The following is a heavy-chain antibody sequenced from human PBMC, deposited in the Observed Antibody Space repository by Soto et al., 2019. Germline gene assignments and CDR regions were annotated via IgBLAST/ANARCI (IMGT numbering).Heavy chain of an antibody. D-gene: IGHD6-19*01. CDR2: IYYSGST. Sequence: QVQLQESGPGLVKPSETLSLTCTVSGGSVSSGSYYWSWIRQPPGKGLEWIGYIYYSGSTNYNPSLTSRVTISVDTSKNQFSLKLSSVTAADTAVYYCARGIGYSSGWYYYGMDVWGQGTTVTVSS. CDR1: GGSVSSGSYY. CDR3: ARGIGYSSGWYYYGMDV. V-gene: IGHV4-61*01. J-gene: IGHJ6*02.